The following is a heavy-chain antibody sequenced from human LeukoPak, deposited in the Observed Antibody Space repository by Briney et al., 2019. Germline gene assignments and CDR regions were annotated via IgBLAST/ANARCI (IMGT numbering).Heavy chain of an antibody. J-gene: IGHJ6*02. CDR1: GFTFSSSA. D-gene: IGHD3-16*01. Sequence: PGGSLRLSCAASGFTFSSSAMSWVRQVPGKGLEWVSGISASGGSTSYADSVRGRFTISRDNSKNTVYLQMNSLRPEDTAIYYCAREKSDDDYGMDVWGQGTTVTVSS. V-gene: IGHV3-23*01. CDR3: AREKSDDDYGMDV. CDR2: ISASGGST.